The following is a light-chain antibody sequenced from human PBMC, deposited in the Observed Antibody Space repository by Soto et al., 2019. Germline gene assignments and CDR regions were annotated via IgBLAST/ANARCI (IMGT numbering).Light chain of an antibody. V-gene: IGKV4-1*01. Sequence: DIVMTQSPDSLAVSLGERATINCESSQSVLYSSNNKNCLAWYQQKPGQAPRLLIYGASNRATGIPDRFSGSGSGTDFTLTISRLEPEDFAVYYCQQYGSSGTFGQGTKVDIK. CDR3: QQYGSSGT. J-gene: IGKJ1*01. CDR2: GAS. CDR1: QSVLYSSNNKNC.